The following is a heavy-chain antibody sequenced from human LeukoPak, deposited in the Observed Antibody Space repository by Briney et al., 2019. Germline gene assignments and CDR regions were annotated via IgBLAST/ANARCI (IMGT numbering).Heavy chain of an antibody. J-gene: IGHJ6*03. CDR1: GGSISSYY. CDR3: ARASSAPAASIYYYYMDV. Sequence: PSETLSLTCTVSGGSISSYYWSWIRQPPGKGLEWIGYIYYSGSTNYNPSLKSRVTISVDTSKNQFSLKLSSVTAADTPVYYCARASSAPAASIYYYYMDVWGKGTTVTVSS. D-gene: IGHD6-25*01. CDR2: IYYSGST. V-gene: IGHV4-59*01.